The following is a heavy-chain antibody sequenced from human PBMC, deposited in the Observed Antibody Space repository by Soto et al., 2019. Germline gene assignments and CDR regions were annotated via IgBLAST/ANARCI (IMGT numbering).Heavy chain of an antibody. V-gene: IGHV1-18*01. CDR2: ISAYNGNT. J-gene: IGHJ5*02. Sequence: GASVKVSAKAPGYTFTSYGISWVQQAPGQGLEWMGWISAYNGNTNYAQKFQGRVTITADESTSTAYMELSSLRSEDTAVFYCARRSPQYIAAAGTGPWGQGTLVTVSS. CDR1: GYTFTSYG. D-gene: IGHD6-13*01. CDR3: ARRSPQYIAAAGTGP.